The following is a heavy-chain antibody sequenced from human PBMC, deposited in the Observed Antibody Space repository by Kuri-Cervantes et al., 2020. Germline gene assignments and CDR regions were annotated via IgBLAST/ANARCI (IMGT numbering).Heavy chain of an antibody. V-gene: IGHV1-2*02. CDR3: AREKRGYYDSSGYHPCDY. CDR1: GFTFTHNY. CDR2: ISPNSGGT. D-gene: IGHD3-22*01. J-gene: IGHJ4*02. Sequence: ASVKVSCKASGFTFTHNYIHWVRQAPGQGLEWMGWISPNSGGTHYAQKFQGRVTMTRDTSISTAYMELSRLRSDDTAVYYCAREKRGYYDSSGYHPCDYWGQGTLVTVSS.